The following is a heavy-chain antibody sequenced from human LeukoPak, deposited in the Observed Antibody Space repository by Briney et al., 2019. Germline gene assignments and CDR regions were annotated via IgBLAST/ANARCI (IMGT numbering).Heavy chain of an antibody. CDR1: GFTFSSYG. CDR3: ANSGLNRFEY. V-gene: IGHV3-23*01. D-gene: IGHD2-15*01. CDR2: IKSKIHGGTI. Sequence: GGSLRLSCAASGFTFSSYGMTWVRQAPGKGLEWVGRIKSKIHGGTIDYADSVKGRFTISRDNSKNTLYLQVNSLRADDTAVYYCANSGLNRFEYWGQGALVTVSS. J-gene: IGHJ4*02.